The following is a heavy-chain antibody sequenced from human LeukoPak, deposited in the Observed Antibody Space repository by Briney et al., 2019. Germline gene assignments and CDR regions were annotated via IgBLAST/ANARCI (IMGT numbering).Heavy chain of an antibody. V-gene: IGHV3-30*18. CDR3: AKDRGLIVVPAAIPLTYYYYGMDV. CDR2: ISYDGSNK. CDR1: GFTFSSYG. D-gene: IGHD2-2*02. Sequence: PGGSLRLSCAASGFTFSSYGMHWVRQAPGKGLEWVAVISYDGSNKYYADSVKGRFTISRDNSKNTLYLQMISLRAEDTAVYYCAKDRGLIVVPAAIPLTYYYYGMDVWGQGTTVTVSS. J-gene: IGHJ6*02.